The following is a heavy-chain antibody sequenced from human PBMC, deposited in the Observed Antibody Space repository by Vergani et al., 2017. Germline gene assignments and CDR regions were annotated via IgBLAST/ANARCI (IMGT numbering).Heavy chain of an antibody. Sequence: VQLVESGGGVVQPGRSLRLSCAASGFSFRNAWMNWVRRTPGKRLECVGRIKSTFDRGTTDYAAAVKGRFTISRDDAKNTLFLQMNGLKTEDIGVYYCTTDPRYCGDGSCYWLRDHHYYGMDVWGQETTVAVSS. J-gene: IGHJ6*02. CDR1: GFSFRNAW. CDR2: IKSTFDRGTT. CDR3: TTDPRYCGDGSCYWLRDHHYYGMDV. V-gene: IGHV3-15*07. D-gene: IGHD2-21*01.